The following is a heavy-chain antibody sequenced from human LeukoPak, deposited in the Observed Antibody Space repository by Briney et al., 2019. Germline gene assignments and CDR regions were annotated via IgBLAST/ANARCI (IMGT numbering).Heavy chain of an antibody. V-gene: IGHV4-34*01. CDR2: INHSGST. J-gene: IGHJ3*02. D-gene: IGHD3-22*01. Sequence: SETLSLTCAVYGGSFSGYYWSWIRQPPGKGLEWIGEINHSGSTNYNPSLKSRVTISVDTSKNQFSLKLSSVTAADTAVYYCARRRVYYYGSSGYYLPSDAFDIWGQGTMVTVSS. CDR3: ARRRVYYYGSSGYYLPSDAFDI. CDR1: GGSFSGYY.